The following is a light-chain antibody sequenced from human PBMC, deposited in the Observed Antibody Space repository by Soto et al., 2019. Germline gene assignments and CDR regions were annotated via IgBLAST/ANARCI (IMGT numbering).Light chain of an antibody. Sequence: AIQLTQSPSSLSASVGDRVTITCRASQGISSALAWYQQRPGKSPNLLIYDVSSLESGVPSRFSGSGSWTDFTLTISSLQPEDFATYYCQQFNTYPALTFGGGTKVEIK. V-gene: IGKV1-13*02. J-gene: IGKJ4*01. CDR3: QQFNTYPALT. CDR1: QGISSA. CDR2: DVS.